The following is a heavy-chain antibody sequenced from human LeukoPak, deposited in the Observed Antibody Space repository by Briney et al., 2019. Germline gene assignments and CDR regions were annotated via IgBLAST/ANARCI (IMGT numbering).Heavy chain of an antibody. CDR3: ARMTITMVRGVIMYYFDY. Sequence: PSETLSLTCTVSGGSISSYYWSWIRQPAGKGLEWIGCIYTSGSTNYNPSLKSRVTMSVDTSKNQFSLKLSSVTAADTAVYYCARMTITMVRGVIMYYFDYWGQGTLVTVSS. CDR2: IYTSGST. D-gene: IGHD3-10*01. CDR1: GGSISSYY. V-gene: IGHV4-4*07. J-gene: IGHJ4*02.